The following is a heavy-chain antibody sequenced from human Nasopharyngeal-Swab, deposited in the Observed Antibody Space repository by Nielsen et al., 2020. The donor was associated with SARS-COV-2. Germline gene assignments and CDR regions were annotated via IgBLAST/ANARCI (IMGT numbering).Heavy chain of an antibody. CDR2: ISAYNGNT. CDR3: ARYESRAELYYFDY. D-gene: IGHD1-26*01. CDR1: GYTFTSYY. Sequence: ASVKVSCKASGYTFTSYYMHWVRQAPGQGLEWMGWISAYNGNTNYAQKLQGRVTMTTDTSTSTAYMELRSLRSDDTAVYYCARYESRAELYYFDYWGQGTLVTVSS. V-gene: IGHV1-18*04. J-gene: IGHJ4*02.